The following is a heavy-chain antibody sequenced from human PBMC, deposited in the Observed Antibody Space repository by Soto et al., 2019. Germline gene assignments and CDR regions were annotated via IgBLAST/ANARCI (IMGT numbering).Heavy chain of an antibody. D-gene: IGHD6-19*01. CDR1: GGSISSGGYS. V-gene: IGHV4-30-2*01. CDR2: IYHSGST. J-gene: IGHJ4*02. CDR3: ARAGGLGAVAVDY. Sequence: QLQLQESGSGLVKPSQTLSLTCAVSGGSISSGGYSWSWIRQPPGKGLEWIGYIYHSGSTYYNPSLKSRVTISVDRYKNQFSLKLSSVTAADTAVYYCARAGGLGAVAVDYWGQGPLVTVSS.